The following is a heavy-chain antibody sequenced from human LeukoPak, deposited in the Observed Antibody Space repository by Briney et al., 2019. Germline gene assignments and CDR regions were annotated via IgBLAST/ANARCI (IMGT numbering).Heavy chain of an antibody. D-gene: IGHD5-24*01. CDR3: ASLRRDGYNYLYYFDY. J-gene: IGHJ4*02. CDR2: IYYSGST. V-gene: IGHV4-30-4*01. CDR1: GGSISSGDYY. Sequence: NPSQTLSLTCTVSGGSISSGDYYWSWIRQPPGKGLEWIGYIYYSGSTNYNPSLKSRVTISVDTSKNQFSLKLSSVTAADTAVYYCASLRRDGYNYLYYFDYWGQGTLVTVSS.